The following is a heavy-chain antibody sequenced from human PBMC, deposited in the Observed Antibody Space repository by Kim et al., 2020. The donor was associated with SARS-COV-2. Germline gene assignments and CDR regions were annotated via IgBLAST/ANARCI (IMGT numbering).Heavy chain of an antibody. CDR3: TRIPATTLAFWDAFDN. V-gene: IGHV3-73*01. Sequence: SGVTCSGSPLDGVRQASGKGLEWVGRIRSKANSYATGYAASVKGRFTISRDDSKNTAYLEMNGLKTEDTAVYYCTRIPATTLAFWDAFDNW. CDR2: IRSKANSYAT. D-gene: IGHD1-1*01. J-gene: IGHJ3*02. CDR1: GVTCSGSP.